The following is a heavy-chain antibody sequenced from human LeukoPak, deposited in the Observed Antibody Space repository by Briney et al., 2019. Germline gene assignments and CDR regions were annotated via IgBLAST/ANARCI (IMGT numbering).Heavy chain of an antibody. CDR1: GYTFTSYY. V-gene: IGHV1-46*01. Sequence: ASVKVSCKASGYTFTSYYMHWVRQAPGRGLEWMGIINPSGGSTSYAQKFQGRVTMTRDTSTSTVYMELSSLRSEDTAVYYCASGVAGREAWFDPWGQGTLVTVSS. J-gene: IGHJ5*02. CDR3: ASGVAGREAWFDP. D-gene: IGHD6-19*01. CDR2: INPSGGST.